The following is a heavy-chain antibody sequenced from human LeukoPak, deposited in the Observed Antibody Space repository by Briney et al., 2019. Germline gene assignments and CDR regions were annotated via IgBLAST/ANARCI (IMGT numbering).Heavy chain of an antibody. CDR3: AKARSYGGTYYFDY. V-gene: IGHV3-7*01. J-gene: IGHJ4*02. CDR2: IKQDGREK. CDR1: GFTFYRYW. Sequence: GGSLRLSCAASGFTFYRYWMSWVRQAPGKGLEWVAIIKQDGREKHYVDSVKGRFTISRDNSKNTLYLQMNSLRAEDTAVYYCAKARSYGGTYYFDYWGQGTLVTVSS. D-gene: IGHD1-26*01.